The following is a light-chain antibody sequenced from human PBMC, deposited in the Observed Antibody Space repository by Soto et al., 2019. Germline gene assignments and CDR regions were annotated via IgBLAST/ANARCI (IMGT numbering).Light chain of an antibody. J-gene: IGLJ1*01. V-gene: IGLV1-44*01. CDR2: SNT. CDR1: SSNIASHT. Sequence: QSVLTQPPSASGPPGQTVTISCSGSSSNIASHTVNWYQHLPGTAPKLLIYSNTQRPLGVPVRFSGSTSGTSASLAISGLQSEAEAEYYCAAWDDRLYDFGTGSKVTV. CDR3: AAWDDRLYD.